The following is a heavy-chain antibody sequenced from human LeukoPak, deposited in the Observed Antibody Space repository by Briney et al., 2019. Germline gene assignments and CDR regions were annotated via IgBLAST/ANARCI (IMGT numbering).Heavy chain of an antibody. Sequence: PSETLSLTCAVPGDSTNNGDYSWSWFRQHPGKGLEWIGYIYHSGSTYYNPSRKSRVTISIDTSKNKFSLRLSSVTAADTAVYYCARERGGRRPDTWGPNFFDPWGQGTLVTVSS. J-gene: IGHJ5*02. D-gene: IGHD3-16*01. CDR1: GDSTNNGDYS. CDR3: ARERGGRRPDTWGPNFFDP. CDR2: IYHSGST. V-gene: IGHV4-31*11.